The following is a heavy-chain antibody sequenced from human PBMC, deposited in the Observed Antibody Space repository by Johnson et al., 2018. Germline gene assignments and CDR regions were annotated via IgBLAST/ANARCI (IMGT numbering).Heavy chain of an antibody. J-gene: IGHJ5*02. Sequence: VQLVESGAEVKKPGSSVTVSCKASGDIFRSYTISWIRQAPGQGLEWMGGIIPTFGPGNYAQKFQGRVTISADESTTTVYMERRRLTYEDTAIYYCAREEQGVFYCDPWDVGTLVTVAS. CDR3: AREEQGVFYCDP. D-gene: IGHD2/OR15-2a*01. CDR1: GDIFRSYT. CDR2: IIPTFGPG. V-gene: IGHV1-69*01.